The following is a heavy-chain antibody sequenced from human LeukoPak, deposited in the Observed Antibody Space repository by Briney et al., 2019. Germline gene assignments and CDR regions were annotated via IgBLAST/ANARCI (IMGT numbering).Heavy chain of an antibody. CDR3: ARGNEQRLPTVGFDY. V-gene: IGHV3-20*04. J-gene: IGHJ4*02. CDR1: GFKFDDYG. D-gene: IGHD6-25*01. CDR2: INWNGGNT. Sequence: GGSLRLSCAASGFKFDDYGMNWVRQPPGKGPEWVSGINWNGGNTGYADSVKGRFSISRDNAKNSLYLQMNSLRAEDTAVYYCARGNEQRLPTVGFDYWGQGTLVTVSS.